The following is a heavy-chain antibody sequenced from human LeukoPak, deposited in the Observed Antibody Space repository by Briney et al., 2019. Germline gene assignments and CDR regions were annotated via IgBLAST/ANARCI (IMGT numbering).Heavy chain of an antibody. CDR3: AREVCSSTSCQHFDY. D-gene: IGHD2-2*01. CDR1: GFTFSSYE. V-gene: IGHV3-48*03. CDR2: ISSSSSTI. Sequence: GGSLRLSCAASGFTFSSYEMNWVRQAPGKGLEWVSYISSSSSTIYYADSVKGRFTISRDNAKNSLYLQMNSLRAEDTAVYYCAREVCSSTSCQHFDYWGQGTLVTVSS. J-gene: IGHJ4*02.